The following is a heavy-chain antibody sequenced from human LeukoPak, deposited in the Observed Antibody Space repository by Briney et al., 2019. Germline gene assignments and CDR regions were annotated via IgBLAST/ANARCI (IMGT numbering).Heavy chain of an antibody. CDR1: GYTLTTYD. CDR3: ARLGPARRFGFDP. J-gene: IGHJ5*02. CDR2: INPNSGNT. Sequence: ASVKVSCKASGYTLTTYDIYWVRQATGQRLEWRGWINPNSGNTGYAQKFQGRVTMTRNTSISTAYMELSSLRSEDTAVYYCARLGPARRFGFDPWGQGTLVTVSS. D-gene: IGHD2-2*01. V-gene: IGHV1-8*01.